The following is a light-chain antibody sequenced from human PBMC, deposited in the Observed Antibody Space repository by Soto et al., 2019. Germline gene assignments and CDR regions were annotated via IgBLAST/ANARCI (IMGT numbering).Light chain of an antibody. J-gene: IGKJ3*01. CDR3: QQSYTSPLT. CDR1: QSISSY. CDR2: TAS. V-gene: IGKV1-39*01. Sequence: DIQMTQSPSSLSASVGDRVTITCRASQSISSYLNWYQQKPGKAPRLLIYTASSLQSGVPSRFSGSGSGTDFTLTISSLQPEDFATYYCQQSYTSPLTFGPGTKVEFK.